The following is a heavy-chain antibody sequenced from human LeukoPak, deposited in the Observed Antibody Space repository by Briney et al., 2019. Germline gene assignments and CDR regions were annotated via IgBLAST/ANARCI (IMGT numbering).Heavy chain of an antibody. D-gene: IGHD2/OR15-2a*01. J-gene: IGHJ4*02. CDR1: GGSISNYY. Sequence: PSETLSLTCTVSGGSISNYYWSWIRQPPGKELEWIGYIYYSGNTNYNPSLKSRVTISLDTSKNQFSLKLSSVTAADTAVYYCAGHHPRNTVDFWGQGTLVTVSS. V-gene: IGHV4-59*08. CDR3: AGHHPRNTVDF. CDR2: IYYSGNT.